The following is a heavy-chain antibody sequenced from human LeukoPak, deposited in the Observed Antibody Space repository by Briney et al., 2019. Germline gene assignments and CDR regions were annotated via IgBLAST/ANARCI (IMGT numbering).Heavy chain of an antibody. D-gene: IGHD3-22*01. Sequence: SETLSLTCTVSGGSISSYYWSWIRQPPGKGLEWIGYIYHSGSTYYNPSLKSRVTISVDRSKNQFSLKLSSVTAADTAVYYCARGYYYDSSGYLRDWGQGTLVTVSS. J-gene: IGHJ4*02. CDR1: GGSISSYY. V-gene: IGHV4-59*12. CDR2: IYHSGST. CDR3: ARGYYYDSSGYLRD.